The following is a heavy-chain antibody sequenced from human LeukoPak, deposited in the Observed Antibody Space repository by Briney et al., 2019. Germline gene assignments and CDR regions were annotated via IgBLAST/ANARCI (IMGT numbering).Heavy chain of an antibody. CDR2: ISSSGSTI. V-gene: IGHV3-48*04. Sequence: GGSLRLSCAASGFTFNSYSMNWVRQAPGKGLEWVSYISSSGSTIYYADSVKGRFTISRDNAKNSLYLQMNSLRAEDTAVYYCARVGSSGWLYWGQGTLVTVSS. J-gene: IGHJ4*02. CDR1: GFTFNSYS. D-gene: IGHD6-19*01. CDR3: ARVGSSGWLY.